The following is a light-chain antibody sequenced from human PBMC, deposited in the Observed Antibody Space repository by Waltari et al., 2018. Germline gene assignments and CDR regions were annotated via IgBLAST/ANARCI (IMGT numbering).Light chain of an antibody. CDR1: QSVLYNSNNKNY. V-gene: IGKV4-1*01. J-gene: IGKJ5*01. Sequence: DIVMTQSPDSLAVSLGARATINCKSSQSVLYNSNNKNYLAWYQQKPGQPPQLLIYWASTRESGVPDRFSDSGSGTDFTLTISSLQAEDVAVYYCQQYYSTITFGQGTRLEIK. CDR3: QQYYSTIT. CDR2: WAS.